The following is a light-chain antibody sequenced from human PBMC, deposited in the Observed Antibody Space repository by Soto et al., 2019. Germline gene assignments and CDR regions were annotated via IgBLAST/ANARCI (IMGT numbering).Light chain of an antibody. CDR1: HIFAFS. CDR2: DIS. V-gene: IGKV3-11*01. CDR3: QQRSNRIT. J-gene: IGKJ5*01. Sequence: EVVCTQSPSTLSLSPGERAILSCRASHIFAFSLSFYQQKPCQAPRLLIYDISTRAAAIPARFSGSGSGTDFTLTVSSLEPEDFALYYCQQRSNRITFGQGTRLEIK.